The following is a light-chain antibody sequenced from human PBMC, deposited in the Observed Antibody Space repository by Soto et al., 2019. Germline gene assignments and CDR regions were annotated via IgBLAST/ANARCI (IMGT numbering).Light chain of an antibody. CDR2: GAS. V-gene: IGKV3-15*01. J-gene: IGKJ4*01. Sequence: EIVMTQSPATLSVSPGDRATLSCRASQSVSSIAWYQQKPGQPPRLLIYGASRRATNIPARFSGGGSDTEFTLTIITLQSEDCAVYYCQYYDNWRLSFGGGTTVEIK. CDR1: QSVSS. CDR3: QYYDNWRLS.